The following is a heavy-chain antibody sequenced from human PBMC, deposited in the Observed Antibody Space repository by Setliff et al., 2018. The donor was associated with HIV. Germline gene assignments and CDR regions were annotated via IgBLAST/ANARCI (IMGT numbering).Heavy chain of an antibody. CDR3: ARFHSSGWYNGMDV. J-gene: IGHJ6*02. CDR1: GYTFTGYY. Sequence: ASVKVSCKASGYTFTGYYMHWVRQAPGQGLEWMGRINPNSGGTNYAQKFQGRVTMTRDTSITTAYMELSRLRSDDTAVYYCARFHSSGWYNGMDVWGQGTMVTVSS. CDR2: INPNSGGT. D-gene: IGHD6-19*01. V-gene: IGHV1-2*06.